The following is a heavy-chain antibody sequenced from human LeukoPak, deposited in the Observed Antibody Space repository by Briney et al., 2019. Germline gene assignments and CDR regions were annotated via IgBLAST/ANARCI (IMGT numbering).Heavy chain of an antibody. J-gene: IGHJ4*02. CDR2: ISGNGGSR. D-gene: IGHD5-18*01. CDR1: GGSISSSSYY. Sequence: ETLSLTCTVSGGSISSSSYYWGWVRQAPGKGLEYVSSISGNGGSREYANSVKGRFTISRDNSRNTLYLQMGSLRAEDMAVYYCARDAGYVRFDFWGQGTLATVSS. CDR3: ARDAGYVRFDF. V-gene: IGHV3-64*01.